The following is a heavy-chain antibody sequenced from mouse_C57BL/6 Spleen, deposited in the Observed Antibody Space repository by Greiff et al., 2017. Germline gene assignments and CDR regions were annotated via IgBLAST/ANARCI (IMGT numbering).Heavy chain of an antibody. Sequence: VQLQQPGAELVMPGASVKLSCKASGYTFTSYWMHWVKQRPGQGLEWIGEIDPSDSYTNYNQKFKGKSTLTVDKSSSTAYMQLSSLTSEDSAVYYCARVGPYYFDYWGQGTTLTVSS. V-gene: IGHV1-69*01. CDR3: ARVGPYYFDY. CDR2: IDPSDSYT. J-gene: IGHJ2*01. CDR1: GYTFTSYW.